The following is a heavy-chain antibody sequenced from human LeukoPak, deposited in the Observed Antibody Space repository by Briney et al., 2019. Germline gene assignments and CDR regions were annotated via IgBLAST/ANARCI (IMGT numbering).Heavy chain of an antibody. Sequence: ASVKVSCKASGYTFTSYGISWVRQAPGQGLEWMGWTSAYNGNTNYAQKLQGRVTMTTDTSTSTAYMELRSLRSDDTAVYYCARAVYDSSGYYPFDYWGQGTLVTVSS. CDR2: TSAYNGNT. V-gene: IGHV1-18*01. J-gene: IGHJ4*02. D-gene: IGHD3-22*01. CDR3: ARAVYDSSGYYPFDY. CDR1: GYTFTSYG.